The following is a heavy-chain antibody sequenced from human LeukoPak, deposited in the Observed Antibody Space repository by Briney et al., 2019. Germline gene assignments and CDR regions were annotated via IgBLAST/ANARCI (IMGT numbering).Heavy chain of an antibody. CDR3: ARYGGDSDWYFDL. J-gene: IGHJ2*01. CDR1: GYSLSSRNW. V-gene: IGHV4-28*01. CDR2: ILYSGDT. D-gene: IGHD4-23*01. Sequence: PSDTPSLTCAVSGYSLSSRNWGGWVRQPPREGLGGVGHILYSGDTYYSPSLKSRVTMSIDTSQNQFSLKLTSVTAVDTAVYFCARYGGDSDWYFDLWGRGTLVTVSS.